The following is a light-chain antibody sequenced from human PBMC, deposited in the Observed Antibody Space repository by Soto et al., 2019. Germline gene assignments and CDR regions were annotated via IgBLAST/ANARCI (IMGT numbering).Light chain of an antibody. CDR1: QSVSGSF. J-gene: IGKJ1*01. V-gene: IGKV3-20*01. CDR2: GAS. CDR3: QQYGSSPT. Sequence: EIVLTQSPGTLSLSPGERATLFCRASQSVSGSFLAWYQQKPGQAPRLLMYGASSRATGIPDRFSGGGSGTDLTLTISRLENEDFEVYYCQQYGSSPTFGQGTKVDIK.